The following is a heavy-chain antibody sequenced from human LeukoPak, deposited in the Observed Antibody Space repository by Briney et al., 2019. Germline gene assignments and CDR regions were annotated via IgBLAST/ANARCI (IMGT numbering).Heavy chain of an antibody. D-gene: IGHD5-18*01. Sequence: GGSLRLSCAASGFTFSSHGMHWVRQPPGRGLEWVAFIRYDETNRYYADSVKGRFTSSRDNSRNTLSLQMNSRRDEDTALYYCAKGGGYSYTYPIDYWGQGTVVTVSS. J-gene: IGHJ4*02. V-gene: IGHV3-30*02. CDR1: GFTFSSHG. CDR3: AKGGGYSYTYPIDY. CDR2: IRYDETNR.